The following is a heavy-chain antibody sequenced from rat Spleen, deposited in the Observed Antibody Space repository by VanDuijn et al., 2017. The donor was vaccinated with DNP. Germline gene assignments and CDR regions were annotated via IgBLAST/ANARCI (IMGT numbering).Heavy chain of an antibody. CDR1: GFTVSAFP. D-gene: IGHD1-12*03. V-gene: IGHV5-46*01. J-gene: IGHJ3*01. CDR2: IIYDGTTT. CDR3: ATSGYGYDGYPFAY. Sequence: EVRLVESGGGLVQPGRSMKVSCAASGFTVSAFPMAWVRQSPKKALEWVATIIYDGTTTYYRDSVKGRFTISRDNAKNTLFLQMDSLRSEDTATYYCATSGYGYDGYPFAYWGHGTLVTVSS.